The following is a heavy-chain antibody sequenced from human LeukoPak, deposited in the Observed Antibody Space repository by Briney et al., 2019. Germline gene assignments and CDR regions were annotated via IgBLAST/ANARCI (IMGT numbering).Heavy chain of an antibody. CDR2: ISSSSSTI. CDR1: GFTFSSYS. J-gene: IGHJ4*02. CDR3: ARDPPYYYDSSGYEGGDY. D-gene: IGHD3-22*01. V-gene: IGHV3-48*04. Sequence: GGSLRLSCAASGFTFSSYSMNWVRQAPGKGLEWVSYISSSSSTIYYAGSVKGRFTISRDNAKNSLYLQMNSLRAEDTAVYYCARDPPYYYDSSGYEGGDYWGQGTLVTVSS.